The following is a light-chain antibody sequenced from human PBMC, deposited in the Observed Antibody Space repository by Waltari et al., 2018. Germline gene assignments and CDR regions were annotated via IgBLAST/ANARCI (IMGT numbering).Light chain of an antibody. CDR2: AAS. Sequence: IQMTQSPSSLSASVGDRDTITCRASQTISSYLNWYQQKPGKAPKHLIYAASSLQSGVPSRFSGSGSGTDFTLTISSLQPEDFATYYCQQSYSTWTFGQGTKVEIK. J-gene: IGKJ1*01. CDR3: QQSYSTWT. V-gene: IGKV1-39*01. CDR1: QTISSY.